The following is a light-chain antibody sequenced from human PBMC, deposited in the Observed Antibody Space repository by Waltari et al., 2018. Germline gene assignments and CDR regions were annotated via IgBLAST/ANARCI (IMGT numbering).Light chain of an antibody. J-gene: IGLJ3*02. CDR2: EDY. Sequence: NFILTQTHSVSESPGKTVTISCTRSSGSIGSSYVQWYQQRPGSAPTTVIYEDYQRPSGLPERFSGAIDSSSSSAYVTISGLKAEDEADYYCQSYDNDNVVFGGGTRLTVL. CDR3: QSYDNDNVV. CDR1: SGSIGSSY. V-gene: IGLV6-57*03.